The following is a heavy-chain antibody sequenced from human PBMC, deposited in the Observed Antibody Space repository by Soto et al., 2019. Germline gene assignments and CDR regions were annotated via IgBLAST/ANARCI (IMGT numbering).Heavy chain of an antibody. CDR2: IIPFFGTA. J-gene: IGHJ4*02. CDR3: ATLGGTAMVKIDY. V-gene: IGHV1-69*06. CDR1: EGTFSGYA. Sequence: QVQLVQSGAEVKKPGSSVKVSCKASEGTFSGYAISWVRQAPGQGLEWMGGIIPFFGTANYAQKFQGRVTITADKSTSTAYMELSSLRSEDTAVYYCATLGGTAMVKIDYWGQGTLVTVSS. D-gene: IGHD5-18*01.